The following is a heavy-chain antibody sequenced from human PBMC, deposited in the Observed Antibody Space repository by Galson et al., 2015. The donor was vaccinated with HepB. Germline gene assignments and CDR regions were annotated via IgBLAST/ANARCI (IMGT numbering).Heavy chain of an antibody. Sequence: SLRLSCAASGFTVSNNYMSWVRQAPGKGLEWVSAISGSGGSTYYADSVKGRFTISRDNSKNTLYLQMNSLRAEDTAVYYCAKGAYDYVWGSYRYGRYDYWGQGTLVTVSS. CDR3: AKGAYDYVWGSYRYGRYDY. J-gene: IGHJ4*02. D-gene: IGHD3-16*02. CDR2: ISGSGGST. CDR1: GFTVSNNY. V-gene: IGHV3-23*01.